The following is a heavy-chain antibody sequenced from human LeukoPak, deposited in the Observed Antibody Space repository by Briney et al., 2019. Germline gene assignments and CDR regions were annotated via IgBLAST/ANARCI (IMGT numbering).Heavy chain of an antibody. J-gene: IGHJ4*02. Sequence: GGSLRLSCAASGFTFSSYSMSWVRQAPGKGPEWVSYFNNVDKTIQYADSVKGRFTISRDNSKNTLYLQMNSLRAEDTAVYYCARGRGSYSPADFDYWGQGTLVTVSS. CDR3: ARGRGSYSPADFDY. CDR2: FNNVDKTI. V-gene: IGHV3-48*01. CDR1: GFTFSSYS. D-gene: IGHD1-26*01.